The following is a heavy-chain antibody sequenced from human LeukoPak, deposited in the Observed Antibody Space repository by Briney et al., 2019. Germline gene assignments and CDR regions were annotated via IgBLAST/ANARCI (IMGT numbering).Heavy chain of an antibody. V-gene: IGHV1-46*01. Sequence: ASVKVSCKASGYTFTSYYMHWVRQAPGQGLEWMGIINPSCGSTSYAQKVQGRVTMTRDMSTSTVYMELSSLRSEDTAVYYCARDSVPTGTIFGVVIIGNYYYMDVWGKGTTATVSS. D-gene: IGHD3-3*01. CDR3: ARDSVPTGTIFGVVIIGNYYYMDV. J-gene: IGHJ6*03. CDR1: GYTFTSYY. CDR2: INPSCGST.